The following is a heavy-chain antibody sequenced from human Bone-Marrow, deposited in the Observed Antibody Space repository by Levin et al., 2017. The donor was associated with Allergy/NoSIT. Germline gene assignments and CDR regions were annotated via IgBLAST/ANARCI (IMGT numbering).Heavy chain of an antibody. CDR3: AKGIDYGDYEFDS. CDR1: GLTFSSYA. Sequence: GGSLRLSCTLSGLTFSSYAMGWVCLAPGLGLEWVSAISGCGASTSDADFVQGRFAISRDNLVNTVYLQMNTLRREDTAVYYCAKGIDYGDYEFDSWGQGTLVSVSS. CDR2: ISGCGAST. V-gene: IGHV3-23*01. J-gene: IGHJ4*02. D-gene: IGHD4-17*01.